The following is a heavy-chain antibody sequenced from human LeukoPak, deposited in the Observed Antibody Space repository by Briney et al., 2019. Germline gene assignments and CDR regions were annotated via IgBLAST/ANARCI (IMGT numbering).Heavy chain of an antibody. Sequence: PGGSLRLSCVVSGITVSSNYMTWVRQAPGKGLEWVSIVYSGGGSNYADSVKGRFTISRDSSKNTLYLQMNSLGAEDTAVYYCARRFSIGWAFDYWGQGTLVTVSA. CDR2: VYSGGGS. CDR3: ARRFSIGWAFDY. D-gene: IGHD6-19*01. J-gene: IGHJ4*02. CDR1: GITVSSNY. V-gene: IGHV3-53*01.